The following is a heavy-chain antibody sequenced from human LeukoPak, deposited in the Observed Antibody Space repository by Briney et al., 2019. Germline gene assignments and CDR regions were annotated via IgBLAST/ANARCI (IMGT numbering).Heavy chain of an antibody. Sequence: GGSLRLSGVASGFTVSTNYMTWVRQAPGKGLEWVANVKPDGRDKHYVDSVEGRFTISRDNAKNSLYLQMNSLRVEDTAVYYCLQRGFDYWGQGALVTVSS. D-gene: IGHD3-16*01. J-gene: IGHJ4*02. CDR2: VKPDGRDK. CDR3: LQRGFDY. V-gene: IGHV3-7*01. CDR1: GFTVSTNY.